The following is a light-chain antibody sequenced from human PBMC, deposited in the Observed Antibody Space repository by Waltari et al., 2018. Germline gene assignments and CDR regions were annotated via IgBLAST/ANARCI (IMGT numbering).Light chain of an antibody. Sequence: QSALTQPASVSGSPGQSITISCTGTSSDVGGYNYVSWYQQHPANAPKLMIYEVSYRPSGVSNRFSGSKSGNTASLTISGLQAEDEADYYCTSYTSSSTLVFGGGTKLTVL. CDR3: TSYTSSSTLV. CDR2: EVS. J-gene: IGLJ2*01. V-gene: IGLV2-14*01. CDR1: SSDVGGYNY.